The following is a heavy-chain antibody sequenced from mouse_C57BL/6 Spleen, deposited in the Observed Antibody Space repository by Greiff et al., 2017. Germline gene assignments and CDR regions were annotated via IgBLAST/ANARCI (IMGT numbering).Heavy chain of an antibody. J-gene: IGHJ4*01. CDR2: INYDGSST. CDR1: GFTFSDYY. Sequence: EVMLVESEGGLVQPGSSMKLSCTASGFTFSDYYMAWVRQVPEKGLEWVANINYDGSSTYYLDSLKSRFIISRDNAKNILYLQMSSLKSEYTATYCCARDGYPYARDYWGQGTSVTVSA. V-gene: IGHV5-16*01. D-gene: IGHD2-2*01. CDR3: ARDGYPYARDY.